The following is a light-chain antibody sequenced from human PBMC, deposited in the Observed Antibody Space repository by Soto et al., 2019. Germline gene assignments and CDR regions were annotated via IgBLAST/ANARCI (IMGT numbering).Light chain of an antibody. CDR3: QQSYSTPLT. Sequence: DIQMTQSPSFLSASVGDRVTITCRASQGINRFLAWYQQKPGKAPKLLIYAASTLQSGVPSRFSGSGSGTDFTLTISSLHPEDFATYYCQQSYSTPLTFGGGTKVDIK. CDR1: QGINRF. CDR2: AAS. J-gene: IGKJ4*01. V-gene: IGKV1-39*01.